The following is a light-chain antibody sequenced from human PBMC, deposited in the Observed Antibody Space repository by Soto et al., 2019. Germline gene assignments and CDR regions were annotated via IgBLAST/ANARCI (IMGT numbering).Light chain of an antibody. J-gene: IGKJ1*01. V-gene: IGKV1-39*01. Sequence: DIQMTQSPSSLSASVGDRVTITCRASQSIGSSLNWYQQKPGKAPKLLIYSASSLQSGVPSRFSGSGSGTAFTLTISSLQPEDFATFHCQQSYSPPWTLGQGTKVEIK. CDR3: QQSYSPPWT. CDR2: SAS. CDR1: QSIGSS.